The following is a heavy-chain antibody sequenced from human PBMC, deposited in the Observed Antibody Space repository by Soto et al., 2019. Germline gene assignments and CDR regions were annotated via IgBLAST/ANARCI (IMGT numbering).Heavy chain of an antibody. D-gene: IGHD2-15*01. CDR3: ARVYCSGGSCHHWYFDL. Sequence: PSQTLSLTCAISGDSVSSNSAAWNWIRQSPSRGLEWLGRTYYRSKWYYDYAVFVESRISINPDTSKNQFSLQLNSVTPEDTALYYCARVYCSGGSCHHWYFDLWGRGTLVTVSS. CDR2: TYYRSKWYY. CDR1: GDSVSSNSAA. V-gene: IGHV6-1*01. J-gene: IGHJ2*01.